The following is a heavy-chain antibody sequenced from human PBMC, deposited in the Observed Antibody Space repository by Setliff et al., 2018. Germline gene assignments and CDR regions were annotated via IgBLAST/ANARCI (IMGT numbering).Heavy chain of an antibody. J-gene: IGHJ6*02. CDR3: ARDRPSSSGWYTYYYYGMDV. D-gene: IGHD6-19*01. V-gene: IGHV1-2*04. CDR1: GYTFTGYY. Sequence: ASVKVSCKASGYTFTGYYMHWVRQAPGQGLEWMGWINPNSGGTNYAQKFQGWVTMTRDTSISTAYMELSRLRSDDTAVYYCARDRPSSSGWYTYYYYGMDVWGQGTTVTVSS. CDR2: INPNSGGT.